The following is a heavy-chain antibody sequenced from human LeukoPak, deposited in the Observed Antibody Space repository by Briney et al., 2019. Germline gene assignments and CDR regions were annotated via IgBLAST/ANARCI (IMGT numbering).Heavy chain of an antibody. J-gene: IGHJ6*03. D-gene: IGHD2-15*01. Sequence: GRSLRLSCAASGFTFDDYAMHWVRQAPGKGLEWVSGISWNSGSIGYADSVKGRFTISRDNAKNSLYLQMNSLRAEDTAVYYCAREGISYYMDVWGKGTTVTVSS. CDR2: ISWNSGSI. V-gene: IGHV3-9*01. CDR3: AREGISYYMDV. CDR1: GFTFDDYA.